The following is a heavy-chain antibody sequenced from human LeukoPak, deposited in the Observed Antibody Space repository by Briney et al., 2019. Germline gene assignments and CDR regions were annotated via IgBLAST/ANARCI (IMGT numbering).Heavy chain of an antibody. V-gene: IGHV4-59*01. J-gene: IGHJ4*02. CDR2: IQNSVSA. Sequence: PSETLSLTCTISGSSIGSYFWSWIRQPPGKGLEWIGYIQNSVSATYNSSLRSRVSILVDTSKNQFSLKVTSVTAADTAVYYCARNSGGRAGFSDYWGLGTLVTVSS. CDR3: ARNSGGRAGFSDY. CDR1: GSSIGSYF. D-gene: IGHD2-15*01.